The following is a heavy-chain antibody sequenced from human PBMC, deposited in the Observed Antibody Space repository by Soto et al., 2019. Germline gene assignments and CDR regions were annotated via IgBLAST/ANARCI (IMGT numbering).Heavy chain of an antibody. CDR3: ARWSYDFWSGYYYD. D-gene: IGHD3-3*01. CDR2: INHSGST. Sequence: QVQLQQWGAGLLKPSETLSLTCAVYGGSFSGYYWSWIRQPQGKGLEWIGEINHSGSTNYNPSLKSRVTISVDTSKNQFSLKLSSVTAADTAVYYCARWSYDFWSGYYYDWGQGTLVTVSS. V-gene: IGHV4-34*01. J-gene: IGHJ4*02. CDR1: GGSFSGYY.